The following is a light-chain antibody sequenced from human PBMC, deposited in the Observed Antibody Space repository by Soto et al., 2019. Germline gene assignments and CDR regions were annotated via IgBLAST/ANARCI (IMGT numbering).Light chain of an antibody. CDR1: QSIVTY. Sequence: DIQMTQSPSSLSASVGDRVTITCRASQSIVTYLNWYLQKPGKDPKLLIYAASNLHSGVPSRFSGSGSGTDFTLTISSLQSEDFATYFCQQSYSTPPWTFGQGTKVETK. J-gene: IGKJ1*01. V-gene: IGKV1-39*01. CDR3: QQSYSTPPWT. CDR2: AAS.